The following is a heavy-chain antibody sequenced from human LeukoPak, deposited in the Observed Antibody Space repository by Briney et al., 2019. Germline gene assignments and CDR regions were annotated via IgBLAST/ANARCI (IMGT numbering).Heavy chain of an antibody. CDR1: GFTFSSYW. Sequence: GGSLRLSCAASGFTFSSYWMHWVRQAPGKGLVWVSRINSDGSSTSYADSVKGRFTISRDNAKNTLYLQMNSLRTEDTAVYYCARALIAAAGTFRLGYWGQGTLVTVSS. CDR3: ARALIAAAGTFRLGY. CDR2: INSDGSST. J-gene: IGHJ4*02. D-gene: IGHD6-13*01. V-gene: IGHV3-74*01.